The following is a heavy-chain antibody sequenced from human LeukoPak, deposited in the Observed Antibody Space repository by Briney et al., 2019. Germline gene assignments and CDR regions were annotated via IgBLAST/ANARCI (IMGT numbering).Heavy chain of an antibody. J-gene: IGHJ4*02. D-gene: IGHD3-22*01. CDR2: ISAYNGNT. V-gene: IGHV1-18*01. Sequence: ASVKVSCKASGYTFTSYGISWVRQAPGQGLEWMGWISAYNGNTNYAQKLQGRVTMTTDTSTSTAYMELRSLRSDDTAVYYCAREPNYYDSSGYCYWGQGTLVTVSS. CDR1: GYTFTSYG. CDR3: AREPNYYDSSGYCY.